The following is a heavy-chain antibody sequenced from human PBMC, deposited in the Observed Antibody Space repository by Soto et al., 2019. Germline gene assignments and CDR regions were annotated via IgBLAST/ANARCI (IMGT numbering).Heavy chain of an antibody. Sequence: ASVKVSCKASGYTFTSYGISWVRQAPGQGLEWMGWISAYNGNTNYAQKLQGRVTMTTDTSTSTAYMELRSLRSDDTAVYYCARGVKTIAAAGNWFDPWGQGTLVTVSS. CDR2: ISAYNGNT. D-gene: IGHD6-13*01. J-gene: IGHJ5*02. CDR3: ARGVKTIAAAGNWFDP. V-gene: IGHV1-18*01. CDR1: GYTFTSYG.